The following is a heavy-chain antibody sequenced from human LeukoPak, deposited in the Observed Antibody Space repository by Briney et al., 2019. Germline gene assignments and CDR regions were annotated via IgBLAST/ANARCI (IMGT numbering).Heavy chain of an antibody. CDR2: INHRRST. Sequence: SQTLSLTCTVSGGSLSSGSYYWTWIRQPPGKGLEWIGEINHRRSTKYSPSLKSRVTISVDTSKNQFSLRLSSVTAADTAVYYCARRVGRWFGERAYYYNYMDVWGKGTTVTISS. V-gene: IGHV4-39*07. CDR1: GGSLSSGSYY. D-gene: IGHD3-10*01. CDR3: ARRVGRWFGERAYYYNYMDV. J-gene: IGHJ6*03.